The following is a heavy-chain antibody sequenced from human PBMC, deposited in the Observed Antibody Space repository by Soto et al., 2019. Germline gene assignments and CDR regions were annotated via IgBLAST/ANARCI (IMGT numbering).Heavy chain of an antibody. J-gene: IGHJ4*02. CDR1: GFTFSSYA. Sequence: QVQLVESGGGMVQPGRSLGLSCRASGFTFSSYAMHWVRQAPGKGLEWVAVMSYDGNNRYYADSVTGRFTISRDNLKNTLHLQMNSLRAEDTAVYYCAKDSGSYPYYFDNWGQGTLGTVSS. D-gene: IGHD1-26*01. V-gene: IGHV3-30*18. CDR3: AKDSGSYPYYFDN. CDR2: MSYDGNNR.